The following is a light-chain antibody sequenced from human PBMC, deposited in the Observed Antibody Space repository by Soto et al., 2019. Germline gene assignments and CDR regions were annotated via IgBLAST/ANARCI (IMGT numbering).Light chain of an antibody. CDR1: QDIRKY. CDR2: DAS. V-gene: IGKV1-33*01. Sequence: DIQMTQSPSSLSASVGDRIIITCQASQDIRKYLNWYQQKPGKAPKVLIYDASNLETGVPSRFSGSGSGTDFAFAISSLQAEDFAIYYCQQYNNWPPLTFGGGTKVDIK. J-gene: IGKJ4*01. CDR3: QQYNNWPPLT.